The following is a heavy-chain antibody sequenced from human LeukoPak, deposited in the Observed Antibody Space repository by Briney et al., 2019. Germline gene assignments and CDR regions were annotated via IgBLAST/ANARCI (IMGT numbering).Heavy chain of an antibody. CDR1: GGSISSGSYY. D-gene: IGHD1-26*01. J-gene: IGHJ6*03. V-gene: IGHV4-61*02. CDR3: ASSGSYYRLTAYYYMDV. CDR2: IYTSGST. Sequence: PSETLSLTCTVSGGSISSGSYYWSWIGQPAGKGLEWIGRIYTSGSTNYNPSLKSRVTISVDTSRNQFSLKLSSVTAADTAVYYCASSGSYYRLTAYYYMDVWGKGTTVTVSS.